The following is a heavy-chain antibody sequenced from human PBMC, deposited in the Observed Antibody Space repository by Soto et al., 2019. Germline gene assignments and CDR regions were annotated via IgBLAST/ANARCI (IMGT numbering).Heavy chain of an antibody. CDR3: ARAGGIAVDGTPSPYSSSSGMDV. Sequence: ASVKVSCKASGDTFTSYAMHWVRQAPGQRLEGMGWINAGHGNTKYSQKFQGRVTITRDTSASTAYMELSSLRSEDTAVYYCARAGGIAVDGTPSPYSSSSGMDVWGQGTTVTVS. J-gene: IGHJ6*02. D-gene: IGHD6-19*01. V-gene: IGHV1-3*01. CDR2: INAGHGNT. CDR1: GDTFTSYA.